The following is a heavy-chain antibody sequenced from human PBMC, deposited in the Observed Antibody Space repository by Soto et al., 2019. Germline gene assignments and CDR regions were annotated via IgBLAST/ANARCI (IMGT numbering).Heavy chain of an antibody. Sequence: SETLSLTCTVSGGSISSYYWSWIRQPPGKGLEWIGYIYYSGSTNYNPSLKSRVTISVDTSKNQFSLKLSSVTAADTAVYYCARVESGPAARGAFDIWGQGTMVTVSS. CDR1: GGSISSYY. CDR3: ARVESGPAARGAFDI. D-gene: IGHD2-2*01. V-gene: IGHV4-59*01. CDR2: IYYSGST. J-gene: IGHJ3*02.